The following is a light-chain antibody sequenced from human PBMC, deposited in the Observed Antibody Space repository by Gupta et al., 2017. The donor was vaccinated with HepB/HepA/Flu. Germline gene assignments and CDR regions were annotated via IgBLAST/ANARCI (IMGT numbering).Light chain of an antibody. CDR3: QQYYNWRPIT. J-gene: IGKJ5*01. Sequence: EILRSRSPAPLSLSPGESVTLSGRSVQSISGNVAWYQQKPGQSPTLLIYGASTRAAGIPARFSGSASGTDFSLTISSLQSEDLAIYYCQQYYNWRPITFGQGTRLEIK. CDR1: QSISGN. CDR2: GAS. V-gene: IGKV3D-15*01.